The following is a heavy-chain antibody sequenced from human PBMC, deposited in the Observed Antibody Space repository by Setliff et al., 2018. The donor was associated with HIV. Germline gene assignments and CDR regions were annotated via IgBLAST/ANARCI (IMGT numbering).Heavy chain of an antibody. CDR2: SDAEDGES. CDR1: GYPLSELS. D-gene: IGHD6-19*01. V-gene: IGHV1-24*01. CDR3: ARDGGPGSGWGDYSYYFSMDV. Sequence: ASVKVSCKVSGYPLSELSIHWVRPAPGKGLEWMGGSDAEDGESVYAQKFQDRVTMTEDRSTDTAYMELSSLRSEDTAVYYCARDGGPGSGWGDYSYYFSMDVWGKGTTVTVSS. J-gene: IGHJ6*03.